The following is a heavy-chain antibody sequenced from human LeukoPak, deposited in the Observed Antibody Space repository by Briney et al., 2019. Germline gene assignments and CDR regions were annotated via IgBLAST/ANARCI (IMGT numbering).Heavy chain of an antibody. CDR3: ARGATRRYYGMDV. D-gene: IGHD5-12*01. V-gene: IGHV4-34*01. CDR1: GGSFSGYY. Sequence: RTSETLSLTCAVYGGSFSGYYWSWIRQPPGKGLEWIGEINHSGSTNYNPSLKSRVTISVDTSKNQFSLKLSSVTAADTAVYYCARGATRRYYGMDVWGQGTTVTASS. CDR2: INHSGST. J-gene: IGHJ6*02.